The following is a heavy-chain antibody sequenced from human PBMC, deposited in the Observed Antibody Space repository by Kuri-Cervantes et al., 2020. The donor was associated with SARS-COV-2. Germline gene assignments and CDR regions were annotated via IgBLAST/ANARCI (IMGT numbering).Heavy chain of an antibody. CDR1: GGTFSSYA. D-gene: IGHD1/OR15-1a*01. CDR3: AREASGNNARTHFDL. Sequence: SVKVSCKASGGTFSSYAISWVRQAPGQGLEWMGGIIPIFGSTNYAEEFQDRVTITADETTNTVYMELNNLRFDDTAVYYCAREASGNNARTHFDLWGQGTLVTVSS. J-gene: IGHJ4*02. CDR2: IIPIFGST. V-gene: IGHV1-69*13.